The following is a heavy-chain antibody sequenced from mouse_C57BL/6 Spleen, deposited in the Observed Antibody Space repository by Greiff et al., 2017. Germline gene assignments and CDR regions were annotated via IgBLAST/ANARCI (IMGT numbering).Heavy chain of an antibody. CDR1: GYTFTSYW. CDR2: IDPSDSET. J-gene: IGHJ2*01. V-gene: IGHV1-52*01. Sequence: QVQLQQPGAELVRPGSSVKLSCKASGYTFTSYWMHWVKQRPIQGLEWIGNIDPSDSETHYNQKFKDKATLTVDKSSSTAYMQLSSLTSEDSAVYYCARGDEGDYFGYWGPGTTLTVSS. CDR3: ARGDEGDYFGY.